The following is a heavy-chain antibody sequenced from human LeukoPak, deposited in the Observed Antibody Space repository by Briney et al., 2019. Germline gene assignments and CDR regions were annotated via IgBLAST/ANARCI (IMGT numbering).Heavy chain of an antibody. CDR1: GGSISSYY. Sequence: SETLSLTCTVSGGSISSYYWSWIRQPLGKGLEWIGYIYTSGSTNYNPSLKSRVTISVDTSKNQFSLKLSSVTAADTAVYYCATSSIYGSGSYHHWGQGTLVTVSS. CDR2: IYTSGST. D-gene: IGHD3-10*01. CDR3: ATSSIYGSGSYHH. V-gene: IGHV4-4*09. J-gene: IGHJ5*02.